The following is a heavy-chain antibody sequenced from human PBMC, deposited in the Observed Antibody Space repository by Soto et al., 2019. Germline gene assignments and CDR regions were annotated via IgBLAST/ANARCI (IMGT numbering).Heavy chain of an antibody. D-gene: IGHD3-9*01. Sequence: SVKVSCKASGGTFSSYAISWVRQAPGQGLEWMGGIIPIFGTANYAQKFQGRVTITADESTSTAYMELSSLRSEDTAVYYCARAVLRYFDWGYYYGMDVWGQGTTVTVPS. J-gene: IGHJ6*02. CDR1: GGTFSSYA. CDR3: ARAVLRYFDWGYYYGMDV. V-gene: IGHV1-69*13. CDR2: IIPIFGTA.